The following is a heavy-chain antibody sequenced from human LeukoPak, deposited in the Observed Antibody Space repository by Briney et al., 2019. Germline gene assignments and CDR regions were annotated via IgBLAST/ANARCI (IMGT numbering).Heavy chain of an antibody. CDR1: GFTFSSYG. J-gene: IGHJ4*02. CDR3: AAYYYDSSGYTILN. D-gene: IGHD3-22*01. Sequence: GGSLRLSCAASGFTFSSYGMHWVRQAPGKGLEWVAFIRYDGSNKYYADSVKGRFTISRDNAKNSLYLQMNSLRAEDTAVYYCAAYYYDSSGYTILNWGQGTLVTVSS. V-gene: IGHV3-30*02. CDR2: IRYDGSNK.